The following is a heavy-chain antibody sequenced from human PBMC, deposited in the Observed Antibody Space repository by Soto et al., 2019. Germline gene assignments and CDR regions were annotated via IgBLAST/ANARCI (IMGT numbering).Heavy chain of an antibody. D-gene: IGHD2-15*01. CDR2: IDTDNGNT. CDR1: GYTFSSYT. CDR3: ARCSGSQFCHAAFDI. J-gene: IGHJ3*02. V-gene: IGHV1-3*04. Sequence: QVQLVQSGAEVKKPGASVKVSCKASGYTFSSYTMHWVRQAPGQRLEWMGWIDTDNGNTKYPQKFQGRVTITRETSPSTAYMELSSLRSEDTAVYYCARCSGSQFCHAAFDIWGQGTMVTVSS.